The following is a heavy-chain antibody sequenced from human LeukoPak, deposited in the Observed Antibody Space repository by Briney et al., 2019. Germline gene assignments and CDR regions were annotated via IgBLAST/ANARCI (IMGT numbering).Heavy chain of an antibody. J-gene: IGHJ6*02. CDR2: IKQDGSEK. Sequence: PGGSLRLSCAASGFTFSSYWMSWVRQAPGKGLEWVANIKQDGSEKYNVDSVKGRFTISRDNAKNSLYLQMNSLRAEDTAVYYCARSYYDFWSGYYNYYYYGMDVWGQGTTVTVSS. CDR1: GFTFSSYW. D-gene: IGHD3-3*01. V-gene: IGHV3-7*03. CDR3: ARSYYDFWSGYYNYYYYGMDV.